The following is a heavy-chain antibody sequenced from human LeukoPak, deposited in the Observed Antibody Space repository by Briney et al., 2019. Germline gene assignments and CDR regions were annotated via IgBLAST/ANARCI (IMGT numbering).Heavy chain of an antibody. Sequence: GGSLRLSCAGSGFTFSSYEMNWVRQAPRKGLEWVSYISSSSRTIYYADSVKGRFTSSRDNAKNSLYLQMNSLRAEDTAVYYCARSQGYAALPDLWGRGTLVTVSS. CDR2: ISSSSRTI. CDR1: GFTFSSYE. J-gene: IGHJ2*01. CDR3: ARSQGYAALPDL. V-gene: IGHV3-48*03. D-gene: IGHD5-12*01.